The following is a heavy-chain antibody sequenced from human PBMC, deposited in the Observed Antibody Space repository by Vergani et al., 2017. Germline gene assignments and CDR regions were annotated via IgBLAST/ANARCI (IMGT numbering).Heavy chain of an antibody. D-gene: IGHD2-2*01. CDR3: ARAPSASCNDY. V-gene: IGHV3-21*01. J-gene: IGHJ4*02. Sequence: DVDLVESGGGFVQPGGSRRLSCAASGFTFSSYSMNWVRQAPGKGLEWVSSISSSSSYIYYADSVKGRFTISRDNAKNSLYLQMNSLRAEDTAVYYCARAPSASCNDYWGQGTLVTVSS. CDR1: GFTFSSYS. CDR2: ISSSSSYI.